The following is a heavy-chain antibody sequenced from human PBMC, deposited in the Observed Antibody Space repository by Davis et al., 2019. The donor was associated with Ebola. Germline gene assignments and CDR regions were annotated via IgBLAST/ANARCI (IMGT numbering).Heavy chain of an antibody. CDR3: ARHRLVTFGGVIAQVDH. Sequence: GSLRLSCSVSGGSVSTGGYYWSWIRQPPGRGLEWIGNIYYSGSPYYNPSLKSRVTISGDTSKNQFSLNLSSVTAADTAVYYCARHRLVTFGGVIAQVDHWGQGTLVTVSS. J-gene: IGHJ4*02. CDR1: GGSVSTGGYY. V-gene: IGHV4-39*01. D-gene: IGHD3-16*02. CDR2: IYYSGSP.